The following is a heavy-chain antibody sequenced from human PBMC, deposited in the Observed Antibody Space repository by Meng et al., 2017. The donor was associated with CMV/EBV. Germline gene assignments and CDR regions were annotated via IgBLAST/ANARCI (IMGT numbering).Heavy chain of an antibody. CDR3: AKDRESGSYFSYYGMDV. CDR1: GFTFDDYA. J-gene: IGHJ6*02. Sequence: GGSLRLSCAASGFTFDDYAMHWVRQAPAKGLEWVSGISWNSGSIGYADSVKGRFTISRDNAKNSLYLQMNSLRAEDMALYYCAKDRESGSYFSYYGMDVWGQGTTVTVSS. V-gene: IGHV3-9*03. D-gene: IGHD1-26*01. CDR2: ISWNSGSI.